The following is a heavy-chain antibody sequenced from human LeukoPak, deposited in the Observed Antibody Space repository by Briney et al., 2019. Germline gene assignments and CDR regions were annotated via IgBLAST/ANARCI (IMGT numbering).Heavy chain of an antibody. Sequence: GGSLRLSCSASGFTFSSHALHWVRQAPGKGLEYVSAISRNGDSTYYADSVKGRFTISKDNSKNTLYLQMSSLRGGDTAVYYCVNTENYGVYDYWGQGTLVTVSS. CDR3: VNTENYGVYDY. CDR1: GFTFSSHA. CDR2: ISRNGDST. V-gene: IGHV3-64D*06. D-gene: IGHD4-17*01. J-gene: IGHJ4*02.